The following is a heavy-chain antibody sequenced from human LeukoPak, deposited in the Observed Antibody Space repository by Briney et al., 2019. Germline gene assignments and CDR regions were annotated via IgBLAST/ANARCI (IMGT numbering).Heavy chain of an antibody. Sequence: GGSLRPSCAASGFTFSSYAMTWVRQAPGKGLEWVSSISVNGGTTYYADSVKGRFTISRDSSKNTLYLQMNSLRAEDTAVYYCVKGGGNVRRYFEYWGQGTLVTVSS. CDR1: GFTFSSYA. V-gene: IGHV3-23*01. CDR3: VKGGGNVRRYFEY. J-gene: IGHJ4*02. CDR2: ISVNGGTT. D-gene: IGHD4-23*01.